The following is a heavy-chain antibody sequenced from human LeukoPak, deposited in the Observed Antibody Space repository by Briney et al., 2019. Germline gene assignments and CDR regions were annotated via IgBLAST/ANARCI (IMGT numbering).Heavy chain of an antibody. CDR1: GYSISSGYY. V-gene: IGHV4-38-2*02. D-gene: IGHD6-13*01. CDR3: ASGIAAAGTFDY. J-gene: IGHJ4*02. CDR2: ISHSGNT. Sequence: SETLSLTCTVSGYSISSGYYWGWIRQPPGKGLEWIGSISHSGNTYYSPSLKSRVTISVDTSKNQFSLKLSSVTAADTAVYYCASGIAAAGTFDYWGQGTLVTVSS.